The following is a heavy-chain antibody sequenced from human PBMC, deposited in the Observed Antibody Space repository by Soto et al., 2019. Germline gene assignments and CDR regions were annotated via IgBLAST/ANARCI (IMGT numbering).Heavy chain of an antibody. V-gene: IGHV5-51*01. CDR3: ARPIWFGDAFDAFDI. J-gene: IGHJ3*02. D-gene: IGHD3-10*01. CDR1: GYSFTSYW. CDR2: IYPGDSDT. Sequence: GESLKMSCKGSGYSFTSYWIGWVRQMPGKGLEWMGIIYPGDSDTRYSPSFQGQVTISADKSISTAYLQWSSLKASDTAMYYCARPIWFGDAFDAFDIWGQGTMVTVSS.